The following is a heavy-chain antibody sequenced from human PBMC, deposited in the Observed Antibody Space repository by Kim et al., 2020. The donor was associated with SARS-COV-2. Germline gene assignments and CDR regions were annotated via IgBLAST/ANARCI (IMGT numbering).Heavy chain of an antibody. CDR3: ARVGDYTNYFVDQ. D-gene: IGHD4-4*01. J-gene: IGHJ4*02. V-gene: IGHV1-46*01. Sequence: AQGFQGRGTLTSDTSTSTFYMELNSLRSEDTAVYYCARVGDYTNYFVDQWGQGTQVTVSS.